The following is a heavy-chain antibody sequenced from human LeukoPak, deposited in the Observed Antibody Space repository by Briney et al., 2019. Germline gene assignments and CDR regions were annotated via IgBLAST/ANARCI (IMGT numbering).Heavy chain of an antibody. CDR2: ISSEGSTT. CDR3: AREYCSSTSCYVGSSGFDP. J-gene: IGHJ5*02. Sequence: TGGSLRLSCAASGFTFSRYAMHWVRQAPGKGLEYVSSISSEGSTTYHADSVEGRFTVSRDNSKNTVDLQMDSLRLEDMAVYYCAREYCSSTSCYVGSSGFDPWGQGTLVTVSS. D-gene: IGHD2-2*01. CDR1: GFTFSRYA. V-gene: IGHV3-64*02.